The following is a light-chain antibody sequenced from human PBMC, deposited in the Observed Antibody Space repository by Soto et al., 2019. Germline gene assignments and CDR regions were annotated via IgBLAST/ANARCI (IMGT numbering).Light chain of an antibody. CDR2: EVS. CDR3: SSYTSSSTLVV. J-gene: IGLJ2*01. V-gene: IGLV2-14*01. Sequence: QSALTQPASVSGSPGQSITISCTRTSSDAGGYNYVSWYQQHPGKAPKLMIYEVSNRPSGVSNRFSGSKSGNTASLTISGLQAEDEADYYCSSYTSSSTLVVFGGGTKLTVL. CDR1: SSDAGGYNY.